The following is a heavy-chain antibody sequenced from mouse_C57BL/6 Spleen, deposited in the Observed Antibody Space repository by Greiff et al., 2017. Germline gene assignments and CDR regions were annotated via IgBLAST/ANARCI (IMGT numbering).Heavy chain of an antibody. CDR3: ARRWDGYFDV. J-gene: IGHJ1*03. D-gene: IGHD4-1*01. Sequence: VQLQQSGPVLVKPGASVKMSCKASGYTFTDYYMNWVKQSHGKSLEWIGVINPYNGGTSYNQKFKGKATLTVDKSSSTAYMELNSLTSEDSAVYYCARRWDGYFDVWGTGTTVTVSS. V-gene: IGHV1-19*01. CDR1: GYTFTDYY. CDR2: INPYNGGT.